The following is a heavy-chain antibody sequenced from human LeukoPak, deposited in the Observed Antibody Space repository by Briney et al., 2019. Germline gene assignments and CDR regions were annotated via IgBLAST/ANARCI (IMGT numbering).Heavy chain of an antibody. J-gene: IGHJ4*02. CDR2: IAYDGSNT. CDR1: GFTFSNYA. D-gene: IGHD6-19*01. CDR3: APRSSGLDY. V-gene: IGHV3-30-3*01. Sequence: PGRSLRLSCAASGFTFSNYALHWVRQTPAKGLEWLAVIAYDGSNTYYADSVKGRFTISRDNSKNTLYLQMNSLRPEDTAVYYCAPRSSGLDYWGQGTLVTVSS.